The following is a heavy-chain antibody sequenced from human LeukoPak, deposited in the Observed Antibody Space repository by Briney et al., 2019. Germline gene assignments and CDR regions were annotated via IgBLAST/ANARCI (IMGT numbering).Heavy chain of an antibody. J-gene: IGHJ4*02. Sequence: GGSLRLSCAASGFTVSSTYMTWVRQAPGKGLEWVSIIYSGGSTYYADSVKGRFTISRDNSKNTLYLQMNSLRAEDTAVYYCATSGGNSLASDYWGQGTLLTVSS. D-gene: IGHD4-23*01. CDR1: GFTVSSTY. CDR3: ATSGGNSLASDY. CDR2: IYSGGST. V-gene: IGHV3-66*01.